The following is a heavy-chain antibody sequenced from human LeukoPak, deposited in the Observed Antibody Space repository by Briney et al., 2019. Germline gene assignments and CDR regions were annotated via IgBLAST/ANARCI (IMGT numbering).Heavy chain of an antibody. D-gene: IGHD1-1*01. Sequence: ASVKVSCKASGYTFTSHDINWVRLATGQGLEWMGWMNPDSGNTGFAQKFQGRVTMGRDTSINTAYMELRSLTSEDTAVYYCARGYSPTIRTTGNDYWGQGTLVTVSS. V-gene: IGHV1-8*01. CDR3: ARGYSPTIRTTGNDY. CDR2: MNPDSGNT. CDR1: GYTFTSHD. J-gene: IGHJ4*02.